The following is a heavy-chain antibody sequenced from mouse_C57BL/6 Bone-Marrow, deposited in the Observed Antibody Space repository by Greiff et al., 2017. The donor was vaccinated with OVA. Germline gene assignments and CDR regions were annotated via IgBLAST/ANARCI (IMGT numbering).Heavy chain of an antibody. CDR2: ISDGGSYT. D-gene: IGHD4-1*01. Sequence: EVKLMESGGGLVKPGGSLKLSCAASGFTFSSYAMSWVRQTPEKRLEWVATISDGGSYTYYPANVKGRFTISRDNAKNNLYLQRSHLKSEDTAMYYCAREEDLGYYAMDYWGQGTSVTVSS. J-gene: IGHJ4*01. CDR3: AREEDLGYYAMDY. V-gene: IGHV5-4*01. CDR1: GFTFSSYA.